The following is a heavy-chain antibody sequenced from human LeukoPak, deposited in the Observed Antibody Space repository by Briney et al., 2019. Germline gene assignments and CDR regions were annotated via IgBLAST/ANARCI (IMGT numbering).Heavy chain of an antibody. CDR3: ARLPTGDY. CDR2: IYSGGSS. J-gene: IGHJ4*02. Sequence: GGSLRLSCAAAGFTVSSTYMSWVRHAPGKGLEWVSVIYSGGSSYYADSVKGRFTISRDNSKNTLYLQMNSLRVEDTAVYYCARLPTGDYWGQGTLVTVSS. CDR1: GFTVSSTY. V-gene: IGHV3-53*01. D-gene: IGHD1-1*01.